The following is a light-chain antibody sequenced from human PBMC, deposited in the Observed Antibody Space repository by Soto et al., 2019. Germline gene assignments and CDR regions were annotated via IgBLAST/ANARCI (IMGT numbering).Light chain of an antibody. Sequence: EIVLTQSPATLSLSPGERATLSCRASQSVSSYLAWYQQKPGQAPRLLIYDASNRATGIPARFSGSGSGTEFSLTISSLQSEDFAAYYCQQYSNWPLWTFGQGTKVDIK. CDR3: QQYSNWPLWT. V-gene: IGKV3-11*01. J-gene: IGKJ1*01. CDR2: DAS. CDR1: QSVSSY.